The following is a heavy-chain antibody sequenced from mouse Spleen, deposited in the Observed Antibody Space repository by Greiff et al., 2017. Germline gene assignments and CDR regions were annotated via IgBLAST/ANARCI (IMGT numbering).Heavy chain of an antibody. Sequence: EVQLVESEGGLVQPGSSMKLSCTASGFTFSDYYMAWVRQVPEKGLEWVANINYDGSSTYYLDSLKSRFIISRDNAKNILYLQMSSLKSEDTATYYCAREWYDGGRYFDVWGTGTTVTVSS. CDR2: INYDGSST. V-gene: IGHV5-16*01. D-gene: IGHD2-14*01. CDR1: GFTFSDYY. CDR3: AREWYDGGRYFDV. J-gene: IGHJ1*03.